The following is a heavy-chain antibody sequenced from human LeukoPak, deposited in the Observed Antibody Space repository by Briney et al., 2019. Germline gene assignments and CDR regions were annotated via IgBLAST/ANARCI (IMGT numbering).Heavy chain of an antibody. CDR1: GFTVSSNY. D-gene: IGHD2-2*02. V-gene: IGHV3-53*01. CDR2: IYSGGST. Sequence: GGSLRLSCAASGFTVSSNYMSWVRQAPGKGLEWVSGIYSGGSTYYAASVKGRFTISRDNSRNTLYLQMNSLRAEDTAVYYCARFIGYRSSTSCYNHGMDVWGQETTVTVSS. J-gene: IGHJ6*02. CDR3: ARFIGYRSSTSCYNHGMDV.